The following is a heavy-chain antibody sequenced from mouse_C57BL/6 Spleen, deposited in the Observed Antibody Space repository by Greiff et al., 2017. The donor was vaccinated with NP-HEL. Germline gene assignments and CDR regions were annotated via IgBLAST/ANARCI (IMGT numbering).Heavy chain of an antibody. J-gene: IGHJ2*01. CDR2: ISDGGSYT. V-gene: IGHV5-4*01. D-gene: IGHD2-2*01. CDR3: AREGDRGYDRRYYFDY. Sequence: EVKLQESGGGLVKPGGSLKLSCAASGFTFSSYAMSWVRQTPEKRLEWVATISDGGSYTYYPDNVKGRFTISRDNAKNNLYLQMSHLKSEDTAMYYCAREGDRGYDRRYYFDYWGQGTTLTVSS. CDR1: GFTFSSYA.